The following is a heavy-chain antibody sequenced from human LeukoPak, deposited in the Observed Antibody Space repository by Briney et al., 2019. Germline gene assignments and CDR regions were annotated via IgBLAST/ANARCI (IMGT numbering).Heavy chain of an antibody. CDR1: GFTFSSYE. CDR3: ARVGSGWYDY. V-gene: IGHV3-48*03. CDR2: ISSSGSTR. J-gene: IGHJ4*02. Sequence: GGSLRLSCAASGFTFSSYEMNWVRQAPGKGLEWVSYISSSGSTRYYADSVKGRFTISRDNAKNSLYLQMNSLRAEDTGVYYCARVGSGWYDYWGQGILVTVSS. D-gene: IGHD6-19*01.